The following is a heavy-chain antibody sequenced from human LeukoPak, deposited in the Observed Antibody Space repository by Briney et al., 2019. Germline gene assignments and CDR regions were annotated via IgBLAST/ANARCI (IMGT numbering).Heavy chain of an antibody. Sequence: ASVKVSCKGSGYNFDRYGVNWVRQAPGQGLEWVGWISTYNGNTFYAQKFEGRVTMTTDTSTDTVYMDLRSLRSDDTAVYYCARDLEHCRNIICSNSAYWGQGTLVTVSS. CDR3: ARDLEHCRNIICSNSAY. J-gene: IGHJ4*02. D-gene: IGHD2-2*01. CDR1: GYNFDRYG. V-gene: IGHV1-18*04. CDR2: ISTYNGNT.